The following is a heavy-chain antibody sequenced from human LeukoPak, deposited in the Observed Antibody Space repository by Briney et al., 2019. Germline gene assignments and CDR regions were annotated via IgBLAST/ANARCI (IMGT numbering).Heavy chain of an antibody. CDR2: ISGSGGST. J-gene: IGHJ4*02. CDR1: GFTFSSYA. Sequence: GGSLRLSCAASGFTFSSYAMSWVRQAPGKGLEWVSAISGSGGSTYYADSVKGRFTISRDNSKNTLYLQMNGLRAEDTAVYYCVGGGVERRRGYYFDYWGQGTLVTVSS. D-gene: IGHD1-1*01. V-gene: IGHV3-23*01. CDR3: VGGGVERRRGYYFDY.